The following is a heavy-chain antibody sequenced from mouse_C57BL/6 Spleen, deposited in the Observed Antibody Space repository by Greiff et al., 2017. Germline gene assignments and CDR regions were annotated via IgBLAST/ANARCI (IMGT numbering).Heavy chain of an antibody. Sequence: VQLQQSGPELVKPGASVKISCKASGYSFTSYYIHWVKQRPGQGLEWIGWIYPGSGNTKYNEKFKGKATLTADTSSSTAYMQLSSLTSEDSAVYYCARGDYCNLPPWFAYWGQGTLVTVSA. CDR2: IYPGSGNT. D-gene: IGHD2-1*01. CDR3: ARGDYCNLPPWFAY. CDR1: GYSFTSYY. J-gene: IGHJ3*01. V-gene: IGHV1-66*01.